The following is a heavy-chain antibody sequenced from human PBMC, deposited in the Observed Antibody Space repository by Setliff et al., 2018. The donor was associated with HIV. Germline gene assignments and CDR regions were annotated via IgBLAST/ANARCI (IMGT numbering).Heavy chain of an antibody. Sequence: GGSLRLSCAASGVTFNNAWMTWVRQAPGKGLEWVGHIKSKTDGGKTDYAAPVKGRFTISRDDSKTTLYLQMNSLKTEDTAVYYCTTEDPWLRFGHWGQGTLVTVSS. CDR2: IKSKTDGGKT. CDR3: TTEDPWLRFGH. V-gene: IGHV3-15*01. CDR1: GVTFNNAW. J-gene: IGHJ5*02. D-gene: IGHD5-12*01.